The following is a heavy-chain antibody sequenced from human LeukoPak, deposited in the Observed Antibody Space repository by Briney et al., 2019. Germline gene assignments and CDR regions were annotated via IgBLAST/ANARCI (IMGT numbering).Heavy chain of an antibody. D-gene: IGHD5-12*01. Sequence: GGSLRLSCAASGFTFSSYSMNWVRQAPGKGLEWVSSISSSSSYIYYADSVKGRFTISRDNAKNSLYLQMNSLRAEDTAVYYCARHALRGNDVLPTNYFDYWGQGALVTVSS. CDR1: GFTFSSYS. J-gene: IGHJ4*02. CDR2: ISSSSSYI. V-gene: IGHV3-21*01. CDR3: ARHALRGNDVLPTNYFDY.